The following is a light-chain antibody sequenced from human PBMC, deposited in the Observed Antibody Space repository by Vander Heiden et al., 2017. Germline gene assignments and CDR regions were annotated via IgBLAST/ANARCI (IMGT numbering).Light chain of an antibody. J-gene: IGLJ3*02. Sequence: QSVLPPPPPVSGAPAPTVTISCTGSSSNIGAGYDVHWYQQLPGTAPKPLIYGNSNQPSGVPDRFSGSKSRTSASLAITGLQAEDEADYYCQSYDSSLSGPWVFGGGTKLTVL. CDR3: QSYDSSLSGPWV. V-gene: IGLV1-40*01. CDR2: GNS. CDR1: SSNIGAGYD.